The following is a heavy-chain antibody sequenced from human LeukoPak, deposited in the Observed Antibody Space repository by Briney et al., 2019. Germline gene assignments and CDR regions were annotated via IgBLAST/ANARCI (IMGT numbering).Heavy chain of an antibody. D-gene: IGHD5-18*01. V-gene: IGHV3-30*04. Sequence: GGSLRLSCAASGFTFSSYAMHWVRQAPGKGLEWVAVISYDGSNKYYADSVKGRFTISRDNSKNTLYLQMNSLGAEDTAVYYCAGEGYSYGYDYWGQGTLVTVSS. CDR1: GFTFSSYA. CDR3: AGEGYSYGYDY. J-gene: IGHJ4*02. CDR2: ISYDGSNK.